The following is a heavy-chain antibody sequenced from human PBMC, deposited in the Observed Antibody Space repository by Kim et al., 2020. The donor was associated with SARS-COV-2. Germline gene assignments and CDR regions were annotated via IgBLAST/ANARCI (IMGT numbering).Heavy chain of an antibody. V-gene: IGHV1-58*01. CDR2: IVVGSGNT. CDR3: AAGPYGDLTVDL. CDR1: GFTFTSSA. J-gene: IGHJ2*01. D-gene: IGHD4-17*01. Sequence: SVKVSCKASGFTFTSSAVQWVRQARGQRLEWIGWIVVGSGNTNYAQKFQERVTITRDMSTSTAYMELSSLRSEDTAVYYCAAGPYGDLTVDLWGRGTLVTVSS.